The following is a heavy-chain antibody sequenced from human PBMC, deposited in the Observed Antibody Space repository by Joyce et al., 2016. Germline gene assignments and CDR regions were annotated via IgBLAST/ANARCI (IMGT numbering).Heavy chain of an antibody. J-gene: IGHJ5*02. CDR2: INTDGGST. D-gene: IGHD6-6*01. CDR3: VRGISARPGGPNWFDP. Sequence: EVQLVESGGGLVQPGGSLRLSCAASGFSFSGYWIHWVRQAPGKGLVWVLRINTDGGSTRFADSVKGRFTISRDNAKNTLYLQMNSLRAEDTAVYYCVRGISARPGGPNWFDPWGQGTLVTVSS. CDR1: GFSFSGYW. V-gene: IGHV3-74*01.